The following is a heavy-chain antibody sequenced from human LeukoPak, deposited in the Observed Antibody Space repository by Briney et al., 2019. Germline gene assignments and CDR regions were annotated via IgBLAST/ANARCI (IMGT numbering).Heavy chain of an antibody. D-gene: IGHD1-26*01. Sequence: PGGSLRLSCAASGFTFSSYSMNWVRQAPGKGLEWVSAISSDSIYIFYADSVKGRFTISRDNAKNSLYLQMNSLRDEDTAVYYCARDPYSGSYGDYYYYYMDVWGKGTTVTISS. J-gene: IGHJ6*03. CDR3: ARDPYSGSYGDYYYYYMDV. CDR1: GFTFSSYS. V-gene: IGHV3-21*01. CDR2: ISSDSIYI.